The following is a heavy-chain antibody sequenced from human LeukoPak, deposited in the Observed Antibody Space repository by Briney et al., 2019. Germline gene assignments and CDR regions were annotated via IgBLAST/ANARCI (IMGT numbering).Heavy chain of an antibody. D-gene: IGHD6-13*01. J-gene: IGHJ4*02. V-gene: IGHV4-59*01. CDR1: GGSISSYY. CDR3: GGLQVAAGTIDY. CDR2: IYYSGST. Sequence: SETLSLTCTASGGSISSYYWSWIRQPPGKGLEWIGYIYYSGSTNYNPSLKSRVTISVDTSKNQFSLKLSSVTAADTAVYYCGGLQVAAGTIDYWGQGTLVTVSS.